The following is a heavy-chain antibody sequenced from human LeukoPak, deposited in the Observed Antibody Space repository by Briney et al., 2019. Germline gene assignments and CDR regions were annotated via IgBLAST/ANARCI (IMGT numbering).Heavy chain of an antibody. J-gene: IGHJ4*02. CDR2: IRSKANNNAT. Sequence: GGSLRLSCAASGFTFSASAVHWVRQASGKGQEWIGRIRSKANNNATAYAGSLKGRFTVSRDDSKNTAYLQMNSLKTEDSAVYFCARDSSSEGPLDYWGQGTLVAVSS. CDR3: ARDSSSEGPLDY. V-gene: IGHV3-73*01. CDR1: GFTFSASA. D-gene: IGHD6-6*01.